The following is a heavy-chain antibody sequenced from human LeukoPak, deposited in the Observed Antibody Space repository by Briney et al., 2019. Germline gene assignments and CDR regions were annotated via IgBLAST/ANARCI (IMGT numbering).Heavy chain of an antibody. CDR2: VSAYNGNT. V-gene: IGHV1-18*04. Sequence: ASVKVSCKASGYTFTSYGISWVRQAPGQGLEWMGWVSAYNGNTNYAQKLQGRVTMTTDTSTSTAYMELRSLRSDDTAVYYCARDRDYDILTGFENWFDPWAQGTLVTVSS. J-gene: IGHJ5*02. CDR1: GYTFTSYG. D-gene: IGHD3-9*01. CDR3: ARDRDYDILTGFENWFDP.